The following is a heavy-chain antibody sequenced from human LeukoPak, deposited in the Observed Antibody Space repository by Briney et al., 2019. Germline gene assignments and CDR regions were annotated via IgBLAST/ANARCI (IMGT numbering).Heavy chain of an antibody. CDR2: ISSSSSYI. D-gene: IGHD3-16*01. CDR3: ARELGGY. J-gene: IGHJ4*02. V-gene: IGHV3-21*01. CDR1: GFIFSNAW. Sequence: PGGSLRLSCAASGFIFSNAWMNWVRQAPGKGLEWVSSISSSSSYIYYADSVKGRFTISRDNAKNSLYLQMNSLRAEDTAVYYCARELGGYWGQGTLVTVSS.